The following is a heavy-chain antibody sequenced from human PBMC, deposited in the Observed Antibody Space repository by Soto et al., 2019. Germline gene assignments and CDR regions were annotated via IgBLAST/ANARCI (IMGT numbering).Heavy chain of an antibody. D-gene: IGHD3-10*01. CDR2: IIPIAAIA. V-gene: IGHV1-69*02. CDR1: GGTFSRYT. CDR3: ARGSTIVRRTHSWFDT. Sequence: QVQLVQSGAEVKKPGSSVKVSCKASGGTFSRYTINWVRQAPGQGLEWMGRIIPIAAIANYTQKFQGRVTITIDKPSSTPYMELSNMRSDDSAVHYCARGSTIVRRTHSWFDTWGQGTLVPVSS. J-gene: IGHJ5*02.